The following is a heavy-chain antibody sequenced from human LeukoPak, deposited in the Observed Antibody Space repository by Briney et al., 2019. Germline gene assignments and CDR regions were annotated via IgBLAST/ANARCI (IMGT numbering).Heavy chain of an antibody. CDR2: IDPSDSYT. J-gene: IGHJ3*02. V-gene: IGHV5-10-1*01. CDR3: TRRGYSGDDFDI. Sequence: GESLKISCKGSGYRLTSYWISWVRQTPGKGLEWMGRIDPSDSYTKYSPSFQGHVTISADKSISTAYLQWSSLKASDTAMYYCTRRGYSGDDFDIWGQGTMVTVSS. D-gene: IGHD5-12*01. CDR1: GYRLTSYW.